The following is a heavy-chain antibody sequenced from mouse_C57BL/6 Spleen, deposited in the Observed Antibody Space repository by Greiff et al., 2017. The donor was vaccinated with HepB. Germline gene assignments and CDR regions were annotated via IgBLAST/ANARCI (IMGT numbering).Heavy chain of an antibody. J-gene: IGHJ1*03. CDR2: IYPGDGDT. CDR3: ARDVHWYFDV. Sequence: QVQLKQSGPELVKPGASVKISCKASGYAFSSSWMNWVKQRPGKGLEWIGRIYPGDGDTNYNGKFKGKATLTADKSSSTAYMQLSSLTSEDSAVYFCARDVHWYFDVWGTGTTVTVSS. CDR1: GYAFSSSW. V-gene: IGHV1-82*01.